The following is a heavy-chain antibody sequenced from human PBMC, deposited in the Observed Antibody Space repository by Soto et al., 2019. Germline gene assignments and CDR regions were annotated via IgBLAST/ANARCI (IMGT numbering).Heavy chain of an antibody. CDR3: ATDDYYDSSGYGLFDY. Sequence: SETLSLTCAVYGGSFSGYYRSWIRQPPGKGLEWIGEINHSGSTNYNPSLKSRVTISVDTSKNQFSLKLSSVTAADTAVYYCATDDYYDSSGYGLFDYWGQGTLVTVSS. J-gene: IGHJ4*02. D-gene: IGHD3-22*01. CDR2: INHSGST. V-gene: IGHV4-34*01. CDR1: GGSFSGYY.